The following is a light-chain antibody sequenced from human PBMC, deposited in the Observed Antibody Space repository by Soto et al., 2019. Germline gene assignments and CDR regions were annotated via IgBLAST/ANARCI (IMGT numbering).Light chain of an antibody. V-gene: IGLV2-8*01. CDR2: EVI. J-gene: IGLJ2*01. CDR1: SSDVGGYNY. CDR3: CSYAGTNNLGL. Sequence: QSALTQPPSASGSPGQSVTISCTGTSSDVGGYNYVPWYQQHPGKPPKLMIYEVIKRPSGVPDRFSGSKSGNTASLTVSGLQAEDEADYYCCSYAGTNNLGLFGGGTKLTVL.